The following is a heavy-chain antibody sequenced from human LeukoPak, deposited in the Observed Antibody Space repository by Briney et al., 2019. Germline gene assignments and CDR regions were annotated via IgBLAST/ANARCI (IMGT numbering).Heavy chain of an antibody. CDR3: ARDYSSSSGYYYYYMDV. D-gene: IGHD6-6*01. Sequence: KSSETLSLTCTVSGGSISSSSYYWGWIRQPPGKGLEWIGSIYYSGSTYYNPSLKSRVTISVDTSKNQFSLKLSSVTAADTAVYYCARDYSSSSGYYYYYMDVWGKGTTVTVSS. CDR2: IYYSGST. J-gene: IGHJ6*03. V-gene: IGHV4-39*07. CDR1: GGSISSSSYY.